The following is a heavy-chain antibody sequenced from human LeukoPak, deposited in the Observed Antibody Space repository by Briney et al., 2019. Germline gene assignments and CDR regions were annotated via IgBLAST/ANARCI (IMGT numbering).Heavy chain of an antibody. Sequence: ASVKVSCKASGYTFTGYYMHWVRQAPGQGLEWMGWINPNSGGTNYAQKFQGRVTMTRDTSISTTYMELSRLRSDDTAVYYCAREVAKKYSSTRGGFDPWSQGTLVTVSS. J-gene: IGHJ5*02. CDR1: GYTFTGYY. D-gene: IGHD6-13*01. CDR3: AREVAKKYSSTRGGFDP. CDR2: INPNSGGT. V-gene: IGHV1-2*02.